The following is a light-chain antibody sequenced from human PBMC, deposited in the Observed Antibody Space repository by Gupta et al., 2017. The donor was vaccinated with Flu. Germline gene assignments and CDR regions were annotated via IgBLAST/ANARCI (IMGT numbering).Light chain of an antibody. CDR1: SLRSYY. CDR3: NSRESSGNPSWV. CDR2: GKN. V-gene: IGLV3-19*01. J-gene: IGLJ3*02. Sequence: SSALTQDPAVSVALGQTVRITCQGDSLRSYYASWYQQKPGQAPVLVIYGKNNRPSGIPDRFSGSSSGNTASLTITGAQAEDEADYYCNSRESSGNPSWVFGGGTKLTVL.